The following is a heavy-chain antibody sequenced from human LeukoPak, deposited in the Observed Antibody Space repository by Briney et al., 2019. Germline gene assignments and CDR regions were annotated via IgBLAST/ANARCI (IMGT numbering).Heavy chain of an antibody. D-gene: IGHD3-10*01. CDR3: TKDFSGSYEN. V-gene: IGHV3-43*02. CDR1: GLTFDDYA. J-gene: IGHJ4*01. CDR2: ISRDGGTT. Sequence: GGSLRLSYATSGLTFDDYAFHWVRQVPGKGLEWVSLISRDGGTTSYGDSVKGRFTISRDNSKNSLYMQMNSLKTEDSALYYCTKDFSGSYENWGQGTLVTVSS.